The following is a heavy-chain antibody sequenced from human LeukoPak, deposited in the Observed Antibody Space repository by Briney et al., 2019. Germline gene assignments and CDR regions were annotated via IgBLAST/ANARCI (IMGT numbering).Heavy chain of an antibody. V-gene: IGHV4-34*01. CDR1: GGSFSGYY. D-gene: IGHD5-18*01. CDR2: INHSGST. Sequence: PSETLSLTCAVYGGSFSGYYWSWIRQPPGKGLEWIGEINHSGSTKYNPSLKSRVTISVDTSKNQFSLKLSSVTAADTAVYYCLMCPGGYSYGDYWGQGTLVTVSS. J-gene: IGHJ4*02. CDR3: LMCPGGYSYGDY.